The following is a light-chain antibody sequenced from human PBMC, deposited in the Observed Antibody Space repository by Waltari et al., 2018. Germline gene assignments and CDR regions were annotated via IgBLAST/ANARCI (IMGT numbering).Light chain of an antibody. CDR3: GTWDSSLSGAV. J-gene: IGLJ7*01. CDR2: AAR. CDR1: SSNIGNNY. V-gene: IGLV1-51*02. Sequence: QSVLTQPPSVSAAPGQRVTISCSGGSSNIGNNYVSWYRQFPGTAPKLLIYAARERPSGITGRFSGSKSGTSATLDITGLQAGDEADYYCGTWDSSLSGAVFGGGTHLTVL.